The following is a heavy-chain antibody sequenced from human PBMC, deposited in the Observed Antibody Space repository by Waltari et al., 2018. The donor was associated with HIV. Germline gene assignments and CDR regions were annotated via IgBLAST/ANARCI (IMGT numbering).Heavy chain of an antibody. CDR3: ARGDIPYYYGMDV. CDR2: ISSGERTI. J-gene: IGHJ6*02. D-gene: IGHD2-21*01. V-gene: IGHV3-48*01. Sequence: EAQLVGSGGGLVHPGGSLRRSGVASGLHFGAYSMNWVRQAPGKGLEWISYISSGERTIHYADSVRGRFTLSRDSARNSLYLQMNSLRPEDTAVYYCARGDIPYYYGMDVWGQGTTVTVS. CDR1: GLHFGAYS.